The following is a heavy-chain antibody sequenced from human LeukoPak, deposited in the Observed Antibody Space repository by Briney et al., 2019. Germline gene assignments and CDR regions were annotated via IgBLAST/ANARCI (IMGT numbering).Heavy chain of an antibody. J-gene: IGHJ3*02. D-gene: IGHD3-22*01. CDR3: AKEIIRDSSGFDAFDI. CDR2: ISGSGGST. CDR1: GFTFSSYA. Sequence: GGSLRLSCAASGFTFSSYAMSWVRQAPGKGLEWVSAISGSGGSTYYADSVKGRFTISRDNAKNSLYLQMNSLRAEDTALYYCAKEIIRDSSGFDAFDIWGQGTMVTVSS. V-gene: IGHV3-23*01.